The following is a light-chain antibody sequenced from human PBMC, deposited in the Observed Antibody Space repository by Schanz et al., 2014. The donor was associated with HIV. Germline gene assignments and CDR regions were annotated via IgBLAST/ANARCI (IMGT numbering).Light chain of an antibody. J-gene: IGKJ1*01. V-gene: IGKV3-20*01. CDR2: GAS. CDR1: QSVSSNF. CDR3: QQYDSPPWT. Sequence: VLTQSPGTLSLSPGERATLSCRASQSVSSNFLAWYQQKPGQAPRLLIFGASNRATGIPDRFSGSESGTDFTLTISRVEPEDYAVYYCQQYDSPPWTFGQGTKVEVK.